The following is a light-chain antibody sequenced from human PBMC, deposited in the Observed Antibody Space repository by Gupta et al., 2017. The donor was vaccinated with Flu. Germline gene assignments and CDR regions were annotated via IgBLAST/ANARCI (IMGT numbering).Light chain of an antibody. V-gene: IGKV3-20*01. CDR2: STS. CDR1: QSVDTTY. Sequence: ELVLTQSPGTLSLSPGEGATLSCRASQSVDTTYFSWYQQKPGQTPRLLIYSTSSRATGIPDRFSGHGSGTDFTLTISRLEPEDFAVYYCLQYGASPLFTFGQGTKL. J-gene: IGKJ2*01. CDR3: LQYGASPLFT.